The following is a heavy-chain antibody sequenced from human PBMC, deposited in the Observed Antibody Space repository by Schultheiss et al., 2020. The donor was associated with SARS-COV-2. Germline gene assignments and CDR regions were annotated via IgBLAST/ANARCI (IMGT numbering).Heavy chain of an antibody. Sequence: GGSLRLSCAASGFTFSSYWMSWVRQAPGKGLEWVSAISGSGGSTYYADSVKGRFTISRDNSKNTLYLQMNSLRAEDTAVYYCAKKDYDFWSGYIEWGQGTLVTVSS. CDR3: AKKDYDFWSGYIE. CDR2: ISGSGGST. CDR1: GFTFSSYW. D-gene: IGHD3-3*01. V-gene: IGHV3-23*01. J-gene: IGHJ4*02.